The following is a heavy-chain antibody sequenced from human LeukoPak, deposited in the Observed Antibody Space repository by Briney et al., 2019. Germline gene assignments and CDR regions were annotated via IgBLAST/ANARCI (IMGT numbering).Heavy chain of an antibody. D-gene: IGHD2-2*01. J-gene: IGHJ5*02. CDR1: TGSFSGYY. CDR3: ARGSDCSSTSCYYNWFDP. V-gene: IGHV4-34*01. Sequence: PSETLSFNCSVYTGSFSGYYWSWIRQPPGQGLEWIVETYHSGSTNYNPSLKSRVTISVDTSKNQCSLKLSSVTAADTAVYYCARGSDCSSTSCYYNWFDPWGQGTLVTVSS. CDR2: TYHSGST.